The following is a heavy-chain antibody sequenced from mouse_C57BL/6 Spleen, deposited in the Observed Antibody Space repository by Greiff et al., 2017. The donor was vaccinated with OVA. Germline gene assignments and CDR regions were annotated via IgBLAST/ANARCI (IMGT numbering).Heavy chain of an antibody. Sequence: VQLQQSGPELVKPGASVKISCKASGYSFTDYNMNWVKQSNGKSLAWIGVLNPNYGTTSYTPKFKGKATLTVDQSSSTAYMQLNSLTSEDSAVYYCARVRQLRLRGFAYWGQGTLVTVSA. CDR1: GYSFTDYN. CDR3: ARVRQLRLRGFAY. CDR2: LNPNYGTT. V-gene: IGHV1-39*01. D-gene: IGHD3-2*02. J-gene: IGHJ3*01.